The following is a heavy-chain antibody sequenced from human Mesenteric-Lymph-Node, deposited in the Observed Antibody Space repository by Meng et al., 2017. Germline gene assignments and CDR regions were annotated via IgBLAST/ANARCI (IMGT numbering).Heavy chain of an antibody. J-gene: IGHJ5*02. Sequence: VQLQESGPELVKPSQTLSLTCTVSGGSISSCGCYCSWIRQHPGKGLEWIGYIYYSGSTYYNPSLRSRVAISIDTSKNQFSLKLTSVTAADTAVYFCARTNYGDYNWFDPWGQGTLVTVSS. CDR1: GGSISSCGCY. CDR3: ARTNYGDYNWFDP. V-gene: IGHV4-31*03. D-gene: IGHD4-17*01. CDR2: IYYSGST.